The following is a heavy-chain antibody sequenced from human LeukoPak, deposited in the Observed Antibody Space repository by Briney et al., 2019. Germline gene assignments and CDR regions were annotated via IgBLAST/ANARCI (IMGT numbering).Heavy chain of an antibody. Sequence: GGSLRLSCVASGFNFDEYAMDWVRQAPGKGLEWISCIYRDSSVKHYADSVRGRLTVSRDNAKNSVYLQMNSLRAEDTAVYFCARYGSGSNYRDPFDSWGQGTLVTVSS. D-gene: IGHD3-10*01. CDR2: IYRDSSVK. CDR3: ARYGSGSNYRDPFDS. V-gene: IGHV3-48*01. J-gene: IGHJ4*02. CDR1: GFNFDEYA.